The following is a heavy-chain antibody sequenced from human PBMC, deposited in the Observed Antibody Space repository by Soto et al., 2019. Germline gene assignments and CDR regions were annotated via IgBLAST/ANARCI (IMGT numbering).Heavy chain of an antibody. CDR2: IFSSGST. Sequence: SETLSLTCTVSGGSITDYSWVWIRQPAGKGLEWIGRIFSSGSTNYNPSLKGRITMSLDTSKNRFSLKLNSATATDTAVYFCARDQGVVVTADNWFDPWGQGILVTVSS. CDR3: ARDQGVVVTADNWFDP. V-gene: IGHV4-4*07. D-gene: IGHD2-21*02. CDR1: GGSITDYS. J-gene: IGHJ5*02.